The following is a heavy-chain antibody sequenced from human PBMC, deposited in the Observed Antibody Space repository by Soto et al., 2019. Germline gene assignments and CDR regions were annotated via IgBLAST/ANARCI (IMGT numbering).Heavy chain of an antibody. CDR1: GYTFTSYY. D-gene: IGHD3-9*01. Sequence: GASVKVSCKASGYTFTSYYMHWVRQAPGQGLEWMGIINPSGGSTSYAQKFQGRVTMARDTSTSTVYMELSSLRSEDTAVYYCARDLVVLRYFDWPYGGWFDPWGQGTLVTVSS. CDR2: INPSGGST. J-gene: IGHJ5*02. V-gene: IGHV1-46*01. CDR3: ARDLVVLRYFDWPYGGWFDP.